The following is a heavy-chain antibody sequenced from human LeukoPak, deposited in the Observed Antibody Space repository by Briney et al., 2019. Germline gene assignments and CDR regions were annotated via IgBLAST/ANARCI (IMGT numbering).Heavy chain of an antibody. CDR3: ARGDLWFGELLDY. CDR2: ISSSSSYT. V-gene: IGHV3-11*06. D-gene: IGHD3-10*01. CDR1: GFTFSDYY. J-gene: IGHJ4*02. Sequence: GGSLRLSCAASGFTFSDYYMSWIRQAPGKGLEWVAYISSSSSYTNHADSVKGRFTISRDNAKNSLYLQMSSLRAEDTAVYYCARGDLWFGELLDYWGQGALVTVSS.